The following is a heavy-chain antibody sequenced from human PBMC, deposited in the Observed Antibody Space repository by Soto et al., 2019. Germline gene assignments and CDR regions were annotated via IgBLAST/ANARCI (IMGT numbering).Heavy chain of an antibody. D-gene: IGHD6-19*01. CDR1: GYTFTSYD. V-gene: IGHV1-8*01. J-gene: IGHJ4*02. CDR3: EGGIFVAVAPPGP. CDR2: MNPNSGNT. Sequence: EASVKVSCKASGYTFTSYDINWVRQATGQGLEWMGWMNPNSGNTGYAQKFQGRVTMTRNTSISTAYMELSSLRSEDKAVYYCEGGIFVAVAPPGPWGPGTLVTVSS.